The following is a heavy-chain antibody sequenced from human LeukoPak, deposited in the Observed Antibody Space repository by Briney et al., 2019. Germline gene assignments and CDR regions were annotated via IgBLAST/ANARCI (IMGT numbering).Heavy chain of an antibody. D-gene: IGHD6-19*01. CDR2: IIPIFGTA. J-gene: IGHJ4*02. Sequence: LRASVKVSCKASGGTFSSYAISWVRQAPGQGLEWMGGIIPIFGTANYAQKFQGRVTITADESTSTAYMELSSLRSEDTAVYYCARSLHPSSGWYLGYWGQGTLVTVSS. CDR3: ARSLHPSSGWYLGY. CDR1: GGTFSSYA. V-gene: IGHV1-69*13.